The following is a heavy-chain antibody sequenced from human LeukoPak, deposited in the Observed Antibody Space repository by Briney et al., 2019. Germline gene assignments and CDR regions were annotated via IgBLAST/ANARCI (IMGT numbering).Heavy chain of an antibody. CDR3: AKEGDDFWSGYYGAGAFDI. V-gene: IGHV3-30*02. CDR2: IMYDGSGK. D-gene: IGHD3-3*01. CDR1: GFTFSSND. Sequence: GGSLRLSCAASGFTFSSNDMNWVRQAPGKGLEWVAFIMYDGSGKYYADSVKGRFTISRDNSKNTLYLQMNSLRAEDTAVYYCAKEGDDFWSGYYGAGAFDIWGQGTMVTVSS. J-gene: IGHJ3*02.